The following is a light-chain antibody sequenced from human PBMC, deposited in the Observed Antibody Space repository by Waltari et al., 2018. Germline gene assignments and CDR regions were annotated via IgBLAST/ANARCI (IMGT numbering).Light chain of an antibody. CDR3: MQATQFPYT. CDR1: QSLVYSDGNTY. J-gene: IGKJ2*01. CDR2: KIS. V-gene: IGKV2-24*01. Sequence: DIVMTQTPLSSPVTLGQPASISCRSSQSLVYSDGNTYLSWLQQRPGQPPSILIYKISDRFSGVPDRFSGSGAGTDFTLQISRVEAEDVGVYYCMQATQFPYTFGQGTKLEIK.